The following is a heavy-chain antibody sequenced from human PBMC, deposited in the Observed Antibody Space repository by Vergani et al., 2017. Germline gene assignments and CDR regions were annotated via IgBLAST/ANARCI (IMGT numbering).Heavy chain of an antibody. V-gene: IGHV4-34*01. CDR1: GGSFSGYY. Sequence: QVQLQQWGAGLLKPSETLSLTCAVSGGSFSGYYWSWIRQPPGKGLEWIGEINHSGSTNYNPSLKSRVTMSVDTSKNQFSLKLSSVTAADTAVYYCAREVAVAGTSGWFDPWGQGTLVTVSS. D-gene: IGHD6-19*01. CDR3: AREVAVAGTSGWFDP. J-gene: IGHJ5*02. CDR2: INHSGST.